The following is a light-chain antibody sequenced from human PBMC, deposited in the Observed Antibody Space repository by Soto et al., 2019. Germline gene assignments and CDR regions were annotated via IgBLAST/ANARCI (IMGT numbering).Light chain of an antibody. J-gene: IGKJ1*01. Sequence: DIVLTQSPGTLSLSPGESATLSCRASQSVSNNYLAWYQQKPGQAPRLLIYGASNRATGIPDRFSGSGSGTVFTLTISRLEPEDFAVYYCQQYGSSGTLGQGTKVDIK. CDR2: GAS. V-gene: IGKV3-20*01. CDR1: QSVSNNY. CDR3: QQYGSSGT.